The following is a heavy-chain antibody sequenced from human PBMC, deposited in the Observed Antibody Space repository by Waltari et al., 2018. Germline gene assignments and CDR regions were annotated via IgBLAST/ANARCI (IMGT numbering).Heavy chain of an antibody. J-gene: IGHJ6*02. Sequence: EMQVLESGGGLVQPGGSLRLSCGGSGFNFGTHSMTWVRQAPGTGWEGVSPVGDGGGCTYAADSVRCRFTISTVNSENAVYLLLNGLNGDETAISFCAKEDYDGPNNGFDVWGQGTAVIVSS. CDR2: VGDGGGCT. V-gene: IGHV3-23*01. D-gene: IGHD3-16*01. CDR1: GFNFGTHS. CDR3: AKEDYDGPNNGFDV.